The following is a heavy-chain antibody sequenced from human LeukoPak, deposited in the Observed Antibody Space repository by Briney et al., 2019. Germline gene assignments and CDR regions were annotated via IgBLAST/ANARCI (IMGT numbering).Heavy chain of an antibody. CDR3: ARQGSYYYGSGTYYNGHFDY. CDR1: GGSISSSSYY. D-gene: IGHD3-10*01. CDR2: IYYSGST. Sequence: SETLSLTCTVSGGSISSSSYYWGWIRQPPGKGLEWIGSIYYSGSTFYNPSLKSRVTISVDTSKNQFSLRLSSVTAADTAVYYCARQGSYYYGSGTYYNGHFDYWAQGTLVTVSS. J-gene: IGHJ4*02. V-gene: IGHV4-39*01.